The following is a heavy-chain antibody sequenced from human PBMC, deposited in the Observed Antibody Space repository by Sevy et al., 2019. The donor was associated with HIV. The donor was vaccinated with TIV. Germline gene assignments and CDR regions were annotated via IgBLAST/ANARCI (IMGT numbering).Heavy chain of an antibody. D-gene: IGHD3-10*01. V-gene: IGHV4-59*01. Sequence: SETLSLTCTVSGGSISSYYWSWIRQPPGKGLEWIGYIYYSGSTNYNPPLKSRVTISVDTSKNQFSLKLSSVTAADTAVYYCARGGYYGSGSYYNVPWFDPWGQGTRVTVSS. CDR1: GGSISSYY. J-gene: IGHJ5*02. CDR2: IYYSGST. CDR3: ARGGYYGSGSYYNVPWFDP.